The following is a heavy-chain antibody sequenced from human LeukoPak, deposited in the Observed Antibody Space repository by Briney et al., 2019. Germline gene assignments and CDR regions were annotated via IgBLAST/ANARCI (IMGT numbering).Heavy chain of an antibody. V-gene: IGHV3-69-1*01. CDR3: ARDKGGMAVAGLFDY. Sequence: KTGGSLRLPCAASGFIFSHYGMNWVRQAPGKGLEWVSGITSRSTTYYADSVKGRFTISRDNAKNTLYLQMNSLRAEDTAVYYCARDKGGMAVAGLFDYWGQGTLVTVSS. D-gene: IGHD6-19*01. CDR1: GFIFSHYG. CDR2: ITSRSTT. J-gene: IGHJ4*02.